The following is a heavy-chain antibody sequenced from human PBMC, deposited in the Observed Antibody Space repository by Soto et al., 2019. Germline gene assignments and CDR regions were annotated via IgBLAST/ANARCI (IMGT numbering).Heavy chain of an antibody. Sequence: QMQLVESGGGVVQPGRSLRLSCAASGFIFSSYGMHWVRKAPGKGLEWVAVTWFDGSNEDYRDSVKGRFTVSRDNSKNTLYLQMNGLSDEDTAMYYCARDLSSGQDGFDIWGQGTMVIVSS. CDR2: TWFDGSNE. V-gene: IGHV3-33*01. CDR3: ARDLSSGQDGFDI. CDR1: GFIFSSYG. D-gene: IGHD6-19*01. J-gene: IGHJ3*02.